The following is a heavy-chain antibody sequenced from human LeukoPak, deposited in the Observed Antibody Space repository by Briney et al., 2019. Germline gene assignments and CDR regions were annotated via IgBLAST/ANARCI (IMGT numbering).Heavy chain of an antibody. Sequence: PGGSLRLSCAASGFTFSSYAMSWVRQAPGKGLEWVSAISGSGGSTYYADSVKGRFTISRDNSKNTLYLQMNSLRAEDTAVYYCAKDFSIAAAGTGAFDIWGQGTMVTVSS. V-gene: IGHV3-23*01. CDR1: GFTFSSYA. J-gene: IGHJ3*02. CDR2: ISGSGGST. CDR3: AKDFSIAAAGTGAFDI. D-gene: IGHD6-13*01.